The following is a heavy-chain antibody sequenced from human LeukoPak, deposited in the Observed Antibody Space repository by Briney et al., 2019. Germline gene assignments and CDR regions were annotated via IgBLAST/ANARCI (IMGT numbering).Heavy chain of an antibody. Sequence: PGGSLRLSCAASGFTFSSYAMHWVRQAPGKGLEWVAVISYDGSNKYYADSVKGRFTISRDNSKNTLYLQMNSLRAEDTAVYYCARDSGYSGYVYWYFDLWGRGTLVTVSS. CDR3: ARDSGYSGYVYWYFDL. CDR1: GFTFSSYA. CDR2: ISYDGSNK. V-gene: IGHV3-30*04. D-gene: IGHD5-12*01. J-gene: IGHJ2*01.